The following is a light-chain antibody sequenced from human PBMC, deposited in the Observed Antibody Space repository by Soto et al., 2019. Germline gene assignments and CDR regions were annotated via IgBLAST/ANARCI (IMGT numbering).Light chain of an antibody. Sequence: EIVLTQSPCTLSLSPGERATLSCRASQSVSSYLAWYQQKPGQAPRLLIYDASNRATGIPARFSGSGSGTDFTLTISSLQPDDFATYYCQQYNSYLWTFGQGTKVDIK. J-gene: IGKJ1*01. CDR2: DAS. CDR1: QSVSSY. V-gene: IGKV3-11*01. CDR3: QQYNSYLWT.